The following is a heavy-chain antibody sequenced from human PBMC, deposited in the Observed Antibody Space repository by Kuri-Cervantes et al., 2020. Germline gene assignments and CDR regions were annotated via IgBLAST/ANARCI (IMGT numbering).Heavy chain of an antibody. CDR1: GFTFSSYA. D-gene: IGHD3-10*01. CDR3: AKRGSESYYYYYYMDV. CDR2: ISYDGSNK. V-gene: IGHV3-30-3*02. J-gene: IGHJ6*03. Sequence: GGSLRLSCAAAGFTFSSYAMHWVRQAPGKGLEWVAVISYDGSNKYYADSVKGRFTISRDNSKNTLYLQMNSLRAEDTAVYYCAKRGSESYYYYYYMDVWGKGTTVTVSS.